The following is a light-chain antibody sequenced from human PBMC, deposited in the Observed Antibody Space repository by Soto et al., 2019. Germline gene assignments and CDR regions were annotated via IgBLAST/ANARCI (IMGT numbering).Light chain of an antibody. CDR1: QSVTTN. Sequence: ELVLTQSPATLSLSPGERATLSCRASQSVTTNMAWYQQKPGQAPRLLIYGASTRATGIPARFSGSGSGTDFTLTISSLQSEDFAVYYCQQYNNWPPWTFGQGTKVDIK. CDR2: GAS. J-gene: IGKJ1*01. V-gene: IGKV3-15*01. CDR3: QQYNNWPPWT.